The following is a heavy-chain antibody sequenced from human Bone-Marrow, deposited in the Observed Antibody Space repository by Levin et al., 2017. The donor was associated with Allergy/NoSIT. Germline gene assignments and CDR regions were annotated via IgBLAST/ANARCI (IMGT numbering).Heavy chain of an antibody. CDR3: ASDVGTL. Sequence: GGSLRLSCAASGFTFSSYAMHWVRQAPGKGLEWVAVISYDGSNKYYADSVKGRFTISRDNSKNTLYLQMNSLRAEDTAVYYCASDVGTLWGQGTLVTVSS. CDR2: ISYDGSNK. J-gene: IGHJ4*02. V-gene: IGHV3-30-3*01. D-gene: IGHD3/OR15-3a*01. CDR1: GFTFSSYA.